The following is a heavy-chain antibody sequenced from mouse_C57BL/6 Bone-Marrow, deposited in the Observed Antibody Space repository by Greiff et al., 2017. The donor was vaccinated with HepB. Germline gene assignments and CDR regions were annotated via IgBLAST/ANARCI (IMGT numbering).Heavy chain of an antibody. V-gene: IGHV1-5*01. Sequence: EVQLQQSGTVLARPGASVKMSCKTSGYTFTSYWMHWVKQRPGQGLEWIGAIYPGNSDNSYNQKFKGKAKLTAVTSASTAYMELSSLTNEDSAVYCCTRVGYGGCYDAMDYWGQGTSVTVSS. J-gene: IGHJ4*01. CDR2: IYPGNSDN. CDR3: TRVGYGGCYDAMDY. CDR1: GYTFTSYW. D-gene: IGHD1-1*01.